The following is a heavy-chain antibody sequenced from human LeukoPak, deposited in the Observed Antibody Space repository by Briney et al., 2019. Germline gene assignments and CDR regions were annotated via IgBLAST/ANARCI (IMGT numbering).Heavy chain of an antibody. CDR2: ISISATTI. Sequence: GGSLRLSCAASGFTFSDYYMSWIRQAPGMGLEWVSNISISATTIYYADSVRGRFTISRDNAKNSVYLQMNSLRAEDTAVYYCARSKYYDTSAYYYAADYWGKGTLVTVSS. CDR1: GFTFSDYY. J-gene: IGHJ4*02. D-gene: IGHD3-22*01. CDR3: ARSKYYDTSAYYYAADY. V-gene: IGHV3-11*04.